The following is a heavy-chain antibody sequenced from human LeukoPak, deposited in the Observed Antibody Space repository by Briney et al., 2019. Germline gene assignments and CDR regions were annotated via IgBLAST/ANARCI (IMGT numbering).Heavy chain of an antibody. Sequence: GGSLRLSCAASGFTFSSYWMSWVRQAPGKGLEWVANIKQDGSEKYYVDSVKGRFTISRDNARNSLYLQMNSLRAEDTAVYYCAREAGPYYFDYWGQGTLVTVSS. CDR1: GFTFSSYW. CDR3: AREAGPYYFDY. D-gene: IGHD6-19*01. J-gene: IGHJ4*02. CDR2: IKQDGSEK. V-gene: IGHV3-7*01.